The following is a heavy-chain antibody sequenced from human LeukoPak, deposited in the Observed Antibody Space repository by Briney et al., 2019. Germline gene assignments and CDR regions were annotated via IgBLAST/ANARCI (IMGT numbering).Heavy chain of an antibody. Sequence: ASVKVSCKASGYTFTGYYMHCVRQAPGQGLEWMGWINPNSGGTNYAQKFQGRVTMTRDTSISTAYMELSRLRSDDTAVYYCARAEYYDFWSGSFDYWGQGTLVTVSS. V-gene: IGHV1-2*02. CDR3: ARAEYYDFWSGSFDY. CDR2: INPNSGGT. CDR1: GYTFTGYY. D-gene: IGHD3-3*01. J-gene: IGHJ4*02.